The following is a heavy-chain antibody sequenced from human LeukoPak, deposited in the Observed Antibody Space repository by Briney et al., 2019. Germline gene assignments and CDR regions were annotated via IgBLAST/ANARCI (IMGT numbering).Heavy chain of an antibody. J-gene: IGHJ5*02. CDR1: GFSLGTRGGG. CDR2: IYWDDDK. Sequence: SGPTLVEPPQTLTLTGTFSGFSLGTRGGGVGWIRQPPGKALEWLSIIYWDDDKRYSPSLNSRLTITKDTSKNQVVLTITNMDPVDTATYYCAHLDSRRGVSRFVPWGQGTLVTVSS. CDR3: AHLDSRRGVSRFVP. D-gene: IGHD3-10*01. V-gene: IGHV2-5*02.